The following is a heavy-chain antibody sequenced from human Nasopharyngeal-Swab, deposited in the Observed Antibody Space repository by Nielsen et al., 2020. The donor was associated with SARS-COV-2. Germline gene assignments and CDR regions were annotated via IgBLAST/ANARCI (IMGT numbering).Heavy chain of an antibody. CDR1: GFTLSNYW. CDR2: INTDASRT. J-gene: IGHJ4*02. D-gene: IGHD1-14*01. V-gene: IGHV3-74*01. Sequence: GESLKISCAASGFTLSNYWIHWVRQTPGKGLLWVSRINTDASRTSYADSVKGRFTISRDNAKNTVYLQMNSLRAEDTAVYYCARSPGSFFDYWGQGTLVTVSS. CDR3: ARSPGSFFDY.